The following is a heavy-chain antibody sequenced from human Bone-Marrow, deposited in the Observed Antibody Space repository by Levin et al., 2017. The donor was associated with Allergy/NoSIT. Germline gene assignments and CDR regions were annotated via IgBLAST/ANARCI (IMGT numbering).Heavy chain of an antibody. CDR1: GFTFENYA. Sequence: QAGGSLRLSCAASGFTFENYALHWVRQAPGKGLEWVSGISWNSGFIGYADSVKGRFTISRDNAKNSLYLQMNSLRAEDTALYFCARDPSSGWYGGSLDYWGQGALVTVSP. CDR2: ISWNSGFI. V-gene: IGHV3-9*01. CDR3: ARDPSSGWYGGSLDY. D-gene: IGHD6-19*01. J-gene: IGHJ4*02.